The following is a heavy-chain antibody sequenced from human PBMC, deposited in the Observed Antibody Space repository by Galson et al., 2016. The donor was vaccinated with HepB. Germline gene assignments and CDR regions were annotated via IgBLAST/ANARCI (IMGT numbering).Heavy chain of an antibody. CDR3: ARDEGYCSGGSCYKSAFDI. V-gene: IGHV1-46*01. D-gene: IGHD2-15*01. CDR2: INPSGGST. Sequence: SVKVSCKASGYIFSSYMHWVRQAPGQGLEWMGIINPSGGSTSYAQKFQDRVTMTRDTSTSTVYMELISLRSEDPAVYFCARDEGYCSGGSCYKSAFDIWGQGTMVTVSS. J-gene: IGHJ3*02. CDR1: GYIFSSY.